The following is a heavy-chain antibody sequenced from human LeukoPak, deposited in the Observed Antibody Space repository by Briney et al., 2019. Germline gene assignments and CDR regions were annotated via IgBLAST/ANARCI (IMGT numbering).Heavy chain of an antibody. D-gene: IGHD2-15*01. J-gene: IGHJ5*02. Sequence: SVKVSCKASGGTFSSYAISWVRQAPGQGLEWMGGVIPIFGTANYAQKFQGRVTITADESTSTAYMELSSLRSEDTAVYYCARNPPSPYCSGGSCYGWFDPWGQGTLVTVSS. CDR2: VIPIFGTA. V-gene: IGHV1-69*13. CDR3: ARNPPSPYCSGGSCYGWFDP. CDR1: GGTFSSYA.